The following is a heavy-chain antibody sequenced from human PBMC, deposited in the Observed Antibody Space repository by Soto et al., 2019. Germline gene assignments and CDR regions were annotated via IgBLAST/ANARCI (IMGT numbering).Heavy chain of an antibody. J-gene: IGHJ4*02. Sequence: LSLTCAVYGGSFSGYYWSWIRQPPGKGLEWIGEINHSGSTNYNPSLKSRVTISVDTSKNQFSLKLSSVTAADTAVYYCARGTLYSSGWLPNFPYWGQGTLVPSPQ. CDR3: ARGTLYSSGWLPNFPY. D-gene: IGHD6-19*01. CDR2: INHSGST. CDR1: GGSFSGYY. V-gene: IGHV4-34*01.